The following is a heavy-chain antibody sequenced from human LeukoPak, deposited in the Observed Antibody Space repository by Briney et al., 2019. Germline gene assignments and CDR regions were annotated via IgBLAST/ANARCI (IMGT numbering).Heavy chain of an antibody. D-gene: IGHD2-2*03. CDR2: IIPILGIA. CDR3: ARDRIGYCSSTSCYPPTYYYYYGMDV. J-gene: IGHJ6*02. CDR1: GGTFSSYA. V-gene: IGHV1-69*04. Sequence: SVKVSCKASGGTFSSYAISWVRQAPGQGLEWMGRIIPILGIANYAQKFQGRVTITADKSTSTAYMELSSLRSEDTAVYYCARDRIGYCSSTSCYPPTYYYYYGMDVWGQGTTVTVSS.